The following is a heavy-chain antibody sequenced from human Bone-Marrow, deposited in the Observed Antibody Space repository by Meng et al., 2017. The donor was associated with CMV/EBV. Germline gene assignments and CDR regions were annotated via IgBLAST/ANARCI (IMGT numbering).Heavy chain of an antibody. CDR1: GFTFSDAW. V-gene: IGHV3-30*02. CDR2: IRYDGSNK. J-gene: IGHJ3*02. Sequence: GESLKISCAASGFTFSDAWMSWVRQAPGKGLEWVAFIRYDGSNKYYADSVKGRFTISRDNSKNTLYLQMNSLRAEDTAVYYCAKGAFDIWGQGTMVTVSS. CDR3: AKGAFDI.